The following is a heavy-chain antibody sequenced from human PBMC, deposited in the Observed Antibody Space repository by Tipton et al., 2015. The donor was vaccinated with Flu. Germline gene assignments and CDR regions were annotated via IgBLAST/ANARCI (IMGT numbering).Heavy chain of an antibody. D-gene: IGHD2-15*01. CDR2: ISSSGSTI. CDR1: GLIFSSYE. J-gene: IGHJ3*02. Sequence: SLRLSCAASGLIFSSYEMNWVRQAPGKGLEWVSYISSSGSTIYYADSVKGRFTISRDNAKNSLYLQMNSLRAEDTAVYYCARDMGYCSGGSCYPDAFDIWGQGTMVTVSS. V-gene: IGHV3-48*03. CDR3: ARDMGYCSGGSCYPDAFDI.